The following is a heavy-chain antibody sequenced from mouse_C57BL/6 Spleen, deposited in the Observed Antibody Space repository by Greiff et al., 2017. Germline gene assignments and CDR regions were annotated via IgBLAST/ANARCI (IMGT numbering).Heavy chain of an antibody. CDR3: ARSPDGYYLDY. CDR2: INPSSGYT. J-gene: IGHJ2*01. D-gene: IGHD2-3*01. CDR1: GYTFTSYW. V-gene: IGHV1-7*01. Sequence: QVQLQQSGAELAKPGASVKLSCTASGYTFTSYWMHWVNQRPGQGLEWIGYINPSSGYTKYNQKFKDKATLTADNSSSTAYMQLSSLTYEDSAVYYCARSPDGYYLDYWGQGTTLTVSS.